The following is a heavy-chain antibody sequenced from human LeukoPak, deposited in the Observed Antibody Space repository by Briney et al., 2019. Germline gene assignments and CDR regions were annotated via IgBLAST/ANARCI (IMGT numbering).Heavy chain of an antibody. V-gene: IGHV3-43D*03. Sequence: GGSLRLSCAASGFTFDDYAMHWVRQAPGKGLEWVSLISWDGGSTYYADSVKGRFTISRDNAKNSLYLQLNSLRAEDTAVYYCARSLVVGATYPYHWGQGTLVTVSS. CDR2: ISWDGGST. D-gene: IGHD1-26*01. J-gene: IGHJ5*02. CDR1: GFTFDDYA. CDR3: ARSLVVGATYPYH.